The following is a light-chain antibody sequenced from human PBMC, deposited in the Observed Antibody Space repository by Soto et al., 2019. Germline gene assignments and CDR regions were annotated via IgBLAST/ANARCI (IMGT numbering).Light chain of an antibody. V-gene: IGLV1-40*01. CDR3: QSFDRGPSGVYV. CDR1: SPNIGAGYA. Sequence: QSVLTQPPSVSGAPGQRVTISCIGGSPNIGAGYAVHWFQQLPGIAPKLLIFGNNNRPSGVPDRFSGSKSGTSASLAITGLQAEDEGDYYCQSFDRGPSGVYVFGTGTKVTVL. J-gene: IGLJ1*01. CDR2: GNN.